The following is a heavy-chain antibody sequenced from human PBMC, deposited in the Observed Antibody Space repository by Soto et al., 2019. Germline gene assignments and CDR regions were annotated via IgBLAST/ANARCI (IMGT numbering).Heavy chain of an antibody. V-gene: IGHV3-33*01. CDR2: IWFDGSNQ. Sequence: GGSLRLSCVASGFTFNHHGMHWVRQAPGRGLEWVAVIWFDGSNQYYADSVKGRFSVSRDNSKKTLYLQMNSLRAKDTAVYYCARDGDPVSGYPYYYYGMDVWGQGTTVTAS. D-gene: IGHD5-12*01. CDR1: GFTFNHHG. CDR3: ARDGDPVSGYPYYYYGMDV. J-gene: IGHJ6*02.